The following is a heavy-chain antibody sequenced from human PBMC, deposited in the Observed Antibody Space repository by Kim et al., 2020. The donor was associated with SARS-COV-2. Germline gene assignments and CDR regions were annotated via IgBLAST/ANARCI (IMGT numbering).Heavy chain of an antibody. J-gene: IGHJ4*02. V-gene: IGHV3-21*03. CDR3: ARDEGIAAAGKKGDY. Sequence: DSVKGRFTISRDNAKNSLYLQMNSLRAEDTAVYYCARDEGIAAAGKKGDYWGQGTLVTVSS. D-gene: IGHD6-13*01.